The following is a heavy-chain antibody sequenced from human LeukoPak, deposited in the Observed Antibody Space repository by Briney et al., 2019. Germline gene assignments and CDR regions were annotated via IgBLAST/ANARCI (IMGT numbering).Heavy chain of an antibody. CDR2: INSDGSIT. D-gene: IGHD1-26*01. CDR3: ARGTGYSVFDM. CDR1: GFTFSSYW. J-gene: IGHJ3*02. Sequence: PGGSLRLSCAASGFTFSSYWMHWVRQAPGKGLLWVSRINSDGSITSYADSVKGRFTISRDNAKNTLYLQMNSLRAEDTAVYYCARGTGYSVFDMWGQGTMVTVSS. V-gene: IGHV3-74*01.